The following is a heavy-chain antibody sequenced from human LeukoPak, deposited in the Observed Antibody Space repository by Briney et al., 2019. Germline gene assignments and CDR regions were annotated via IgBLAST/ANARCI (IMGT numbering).Heavy chain of an antibody. J-gene: IGHJ3*02. Sequence: PGGSLRLSCAASGFTFSSHSMNWVRQAPGKGLEWVSSSSSSSSYTYYGDSVKGRFTISRDNAKNSLYLQMNSLRAEDTAVYYCARNGGYSVYVGAFDIWGQGTMVTVSS. CDR2: SSSSSSYT. CDR1: GFTFSSHS. CDR3: ARNGGYSVYVGAFDI. V-gene: IGHV3-21*01. D-gene: IGHD5/OR15-5a*01.